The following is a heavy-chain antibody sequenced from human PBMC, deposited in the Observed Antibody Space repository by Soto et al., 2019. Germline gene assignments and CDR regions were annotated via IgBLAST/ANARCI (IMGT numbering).Heavy chain of an antibody. CDR3: AKRGVYVRGWFDP. Sequence: QMQLVQSGSEVKKPGSSVKVSCKASGDTFSSYAIIWVRQAPGQGLEWVGTIIPIFGTANFAQKFQGRVMMTADESANISSMQLSNPTSEDTAVDYCAKRGVYVRGWFDPWGQGTLVTVSA. CDR1: GDTFSSYA. V-gene: IGHV1-69*18. CDR2: IIPIFGTA. D-gene: IGHD3-10*02. J-gene: IGHJ5*02.